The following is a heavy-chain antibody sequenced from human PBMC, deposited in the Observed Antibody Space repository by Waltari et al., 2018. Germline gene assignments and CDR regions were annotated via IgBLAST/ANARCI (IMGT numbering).Heavy chain of an antibody. CDR1: GGSISSYY. D-gene: IGHD2-2*01. J-gene: IGHJ4*02. Sequence: QVQLQESGPGLVKPSETLSLTCPVSGGSISSYYWSWIRQPPGKGLEWIGYIYYSGSTNYNPSLKSRVTISVDTSKNQFSLKLISVTAADTAVYYCARGNPADYWGQGTLVTVSS. CDR3: ARGNPADY. V-gene: IGHV4-59*01. CDR2: IYYSGST.